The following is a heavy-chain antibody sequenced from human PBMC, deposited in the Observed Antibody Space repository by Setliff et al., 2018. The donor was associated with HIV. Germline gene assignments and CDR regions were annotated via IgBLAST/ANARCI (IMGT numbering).Heavy chain of an antibody. CDR3: TRGHYSTFG. V-gene: IGHV3-11*04. D-gene: IGHD2-21*01. CDR1: GFTFGDYY. J-gene: IGHJ4*02. CDR2: ISNSGSTI. Sequence: GGSLRLSCAASGFTFGDYYMTWIRQAPGKGLEWISYISNSGSTIYYADSVKGRFTIFRDNTKDSLFLQMTSLRAEDTAVYYCTRGHYSTFGWGQGTLVTVSS.